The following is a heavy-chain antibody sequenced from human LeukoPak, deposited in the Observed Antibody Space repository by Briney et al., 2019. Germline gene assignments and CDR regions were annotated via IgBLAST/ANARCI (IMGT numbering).Heavy chain of an antibody. CDR2: ISYDGSNK. D-gene: IGHD3-22*01. CDR3: ARTVTYYDSSGYPFDY. Sequence: GGSLRLSCAASGFTFSSYAMHWVRQAPGKGLEWVAVISYDGSNKYYADSVKGRFTISRDNSKNTLYLQMNSLRAEDTAVYYCARTVTYYDSSGYPFDYWGQGTLVTVSS. V-gene: IGHV3-30-3*01. J-gene: IGHJ4*02. CDR1: GFTFSSYA.